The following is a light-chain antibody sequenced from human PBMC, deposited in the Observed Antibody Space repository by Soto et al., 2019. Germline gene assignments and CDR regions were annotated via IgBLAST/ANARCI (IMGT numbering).Light chain of an antibody. CDR3: TTYSSTLFT. J-gene: IGKJ5*01. CDR2: GAS. Sequence: NVVTQFPGTLSLYSGERATVSCRASQFVSSGHLAWYQQKLGQAPRLLIYGASIRAPGIPDRFSGSGSGIDFTLTISGLEPEDFVKYSSTTYSSTLFTYGQRTILAIK. V-gene: IGKV3-20*01. CDR1: QFVSSGH.